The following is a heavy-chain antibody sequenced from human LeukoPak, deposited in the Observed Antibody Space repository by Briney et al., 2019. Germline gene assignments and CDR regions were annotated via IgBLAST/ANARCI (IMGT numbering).Heavy chain of an antibody. CDR1: GFTFSTYW. V-gene: IGHV3-74*01. CDR2: INPDGSRT. CDR3: ARREGFTGYEFFDY. Sequence: PGGSLRLSCAASGFTFSTYWVHWVRQAPGKGLVWVSRINPDGSRTDYADSVKGRFTISRDNAKNTLYLQMNSLRGEDTAIYYCARREGFTGYEFFDYWGQGTLVTVSS. D-gene: IGHD3-9*01. J-gene: IGHJ4*02.